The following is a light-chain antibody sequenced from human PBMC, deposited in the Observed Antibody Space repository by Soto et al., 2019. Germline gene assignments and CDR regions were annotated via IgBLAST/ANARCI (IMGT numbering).Light chain of an antibody. CDR3: SSYTTSSTLDVV. CDR1: SSDVGGYNY. Sequence: QSALTQPASVSGSPGQSITISCTGTSSDVGGYNYVSWYQQHPGKAPKLMIYEVSNRPSGVSNRFSGSKSGNTASLTISGLPAEDEAGYYCSSYTTSSTLDVVFGGGTKLTVL. V-gene: IGLV2-14*01. J-gene: IGLJ2*01. CDR2: EVS.